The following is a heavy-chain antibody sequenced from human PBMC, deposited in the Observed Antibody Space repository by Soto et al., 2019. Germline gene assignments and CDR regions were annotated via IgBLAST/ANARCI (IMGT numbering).Heavy chain of an antibody. J-gene: IGHJ3*02. Sequence: QVQLVETGGGVVQPGRSLRLSCAASGFSFSDHGMHWVRQAPVKGLGWVAVIWHDGSNKYYADSVRGRFTVSRDNSENTLYLQMNSLRAEDTAVYYCARDLGAYGVSALDMWGQGTMVTVSS. V-gene: IGHV3-33*01. CDR1: GFSFSDHG. CDR3: ARDLGAYGVSALDM. D-gene: IGHD4-17*01. CDR2: IWHDGSNK.